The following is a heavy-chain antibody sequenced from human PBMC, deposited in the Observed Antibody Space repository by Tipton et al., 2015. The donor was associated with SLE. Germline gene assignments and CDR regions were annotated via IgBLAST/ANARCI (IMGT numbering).Heavy chain of an antibody. CDR2: IFTIGTT. Sequence: TLSLTCTVSGGSTRSGSYYWTWIRQPAGTGLEWIGRIFTIGTTSYNPSLKSRVTISLDTSKNQFSLKLSSVTAADTAVYYCARTEVGGYSHDAFDLWGHGTMVTVSS. D-gene: IGHD6-25*01. CDR1: GGSTRSGSYY. J-gene: IGHJ3*01. CDR3: ARTEVGGYSHDAFDL. V-gene: IGHV4-61*02.